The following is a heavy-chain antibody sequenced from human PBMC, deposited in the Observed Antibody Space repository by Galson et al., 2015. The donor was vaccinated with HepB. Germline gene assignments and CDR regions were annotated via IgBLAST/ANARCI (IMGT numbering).Heavy chain of an antibody. Sequence: SLRLSCAASGFTFSSYAMSWVRQAPGKGLEWVSAISGSGGSTYYADSVKGRFTISRDNSKNTLYLQMNSLRAEDTAVYYCAKGADITMVRGPHDAFDIWGQGTMVTVSS. V-gene: IGHV3-23*01. CDR1: GFTFSSYA. CDR3: AKGADITMVRGPHDAFDI. D-gene: IGHD3-10*01. CDR2: ISGSGGST. J-gene: IGHJ3*02.